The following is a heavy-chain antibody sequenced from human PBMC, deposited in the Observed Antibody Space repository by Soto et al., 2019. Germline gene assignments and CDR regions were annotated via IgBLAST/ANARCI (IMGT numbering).Heavy chain of an antibody. J-gene: IGHJ4*01. V-gene: IGHV4-59*01. CDR3: TTDSYITMIPVRLGY. Sequence: PSETLSLTCTVSSGSISTYYWSWIRQPPGKGLEWIGYIYYTGSTNYNPSLKTRVAISMDTSKNQFSLNLSSVTAADTAVYYCTTDSYITMIPVRLGYRGHGTLVTVSS. D-gene: IGHD3-22*01. CDR1: SGSISTYY. CDR2: IYYTGST.